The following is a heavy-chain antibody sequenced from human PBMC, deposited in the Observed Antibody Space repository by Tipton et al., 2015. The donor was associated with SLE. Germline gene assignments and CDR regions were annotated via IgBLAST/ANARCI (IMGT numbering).Heavy chain of an antibody. Sequence: TLSLTCTVSGSSISSRSFYWGWIRQPPGKGLEWIGSISYSGNSYSSPSLKSRITMSEDTSKNQFSLKLSSVTAADTAVYYCARHKEDTAYYYYYYMDVWGKGTTVTISS. D-gene: IGHD5-18*01. J-gene: IGHJ6*03. CDR3: ARHKEDTAYYYYYYMDV. CDR2: ISYSGNS. CDR1: GSSISSRSFY. V-gene: IGHV4-39*01.